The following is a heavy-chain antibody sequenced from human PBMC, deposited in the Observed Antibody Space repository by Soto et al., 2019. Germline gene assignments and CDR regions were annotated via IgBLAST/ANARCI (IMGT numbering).Heavy chain of an antibody. J-gene: IGHJ5*02. D-gene: IGHD3-10*01. CDR3: ARGVGSGTYYNQYNWFDP. CDR1: GYTFTNYG. V-gene: IGHV1-18*01. Sequence: QVQLVQSGAEVKKPGASVKVSCKASGYTFTNYGISWVRQAPGQGLEWMGWFNTYNGNTNHAQKLQGRVTMTTDTSTSTAYMELRSLRSDDTAVYYCARGVGSGTYYNQYNWFDPWGQGTLVTVSS. CDR2: FNTYNGNT.